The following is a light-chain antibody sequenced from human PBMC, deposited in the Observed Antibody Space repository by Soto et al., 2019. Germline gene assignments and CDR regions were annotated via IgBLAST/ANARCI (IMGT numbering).Light chain of an antibody. CDR3: QQRSNWPSLT. Sequence: EVVLTQSPATLSLSPGERATLSCRASENVRTFVDWYQQKPGQAPRLLIYGASNRATGIPARFSGSGSGTDFTLTISNLEPEDFAVYYCQQRSNWPSLTFGGGTKVEIK. CDR2: GAS. CDR1: ENVRTF. J-gene: IGKJ4*01. V-gene: IGKV3-11*01.